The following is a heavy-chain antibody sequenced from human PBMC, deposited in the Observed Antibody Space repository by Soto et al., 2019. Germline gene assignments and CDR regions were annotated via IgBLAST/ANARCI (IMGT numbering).Heavy chain of an antibody. V-gene: IGHV3-23*01. Sequence: VQLLESGGGLVQPGGSLRLSCAASGFTFSTYALTWVRQAPGKGLEWVSSINDSGGKTYYADSVKGRFTISRDNSKNTLFLQMGSLRADDTAVYYCAKRGEVERRGGNWFDLWGQGALVTVSS. CDR1: GFTFSTYA. D-gene: IGHD1-1*01. J-gene: IGHJ5*02. CDR2: INDSGGKT. CDR3: AKRGEVERRGGNWFDL.